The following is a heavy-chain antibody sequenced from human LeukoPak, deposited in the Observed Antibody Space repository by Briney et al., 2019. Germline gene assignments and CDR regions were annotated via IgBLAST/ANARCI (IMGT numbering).Heavy chain of an antibody. CDR2: NSYSGNT. CDR3: ARVGSGSFDY. J-gene: IGHJ4*02. V-gene: IGHV4-59*01. CDR1: GGSISSYY. Sequence: SETLSLTCTVSGGSISSYYWSWIRQPPGKGLEWIGYNSYSGNTNYNPSLKSRVTISVDTSKNHFSLNLSSVTAADTAVYYCARVGSGSFDYWGQATLVTVSS. D-gene: IGHD1-26*01.